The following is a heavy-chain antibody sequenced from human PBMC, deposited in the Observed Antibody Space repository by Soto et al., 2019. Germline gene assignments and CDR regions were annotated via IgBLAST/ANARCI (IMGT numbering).Heavy chain of an antibody. J-gene: IGHJ5*02. Sequence: EVQLLESGGGLVQPGGSLRLSCAASGFTFSSYAMSWVRQAPGKGLEWVSAISGSGGSTYYADSVKGRFTISRDNSKDTRYLQMNSLRAEDTAVYYCAKGGDYGSGLFDPWGQGTLVTVSS. V-gene: IGHV3-23*01. CDR2: ISGSGGST. CDR3: AKGGDYGSGLFDP. D-gene: IGHD3-10*01. CDR1: GFTFSSYA.